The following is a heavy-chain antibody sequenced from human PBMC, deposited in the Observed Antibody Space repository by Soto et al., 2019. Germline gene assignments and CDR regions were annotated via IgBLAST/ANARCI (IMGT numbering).Heavy chain of an antibody. CDR3: ASSATTADYYYGMDV. J-gene: IGHJ6*02. D-gene: IGHD1-26*01. Sequence: ASVKVCCKASGYTFTSYAMHCVRQAPGQRLEWMGWINADNGNTKYSQKFQGRVTITRDTSASTAYMELSSLRSEDTAVYYCASSATTADYYYGMDVWGQGTTVTVSS. V-gene: IGHV1-3*01. CDR2: INADNGNT. CDR1: GYTFTSYA.